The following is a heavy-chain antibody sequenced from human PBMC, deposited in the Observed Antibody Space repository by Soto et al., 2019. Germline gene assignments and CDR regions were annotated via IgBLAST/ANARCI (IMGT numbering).Heavy chain of an antibody. V-gene: IGHV4-39*02. CDR2: IYSTGRT. CDR3: VRVRGPAAGGSHIDH. D-gene: IGHD3-10*01. CDR1: RDSVSSRSSY. J-gene: IGHJ5*02. Sequence: SETLSLTCSVSRDSVSSRSSYWGWVRQYPATGLEWIGNIYSTGRTYYNPSLSSRLAISVDTSKNHFSLRVTSVTAADTAVYYCVRVRGPAAGGSHIDHWGQGTLVTVSS.